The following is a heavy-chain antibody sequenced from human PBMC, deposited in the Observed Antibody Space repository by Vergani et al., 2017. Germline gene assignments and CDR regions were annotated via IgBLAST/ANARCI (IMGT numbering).Heavy chain of an antibody. CDR2: ISSSSITI. Sequence: EVQLVESGGGLVQPGGSLRLSCAASGFTFSSFRMNWVRQAPGKGREWVSYISSSSITIYYADSVKGRFTISRDNAKNSLYLQMNSLRDEDTALYYCARDLRDAYNRDYYYGMDVGGQGTTVTVSS. V-gene: IGHV3-48*02. CDR3: ARDLRDAYNRDYYYGMDV. CDR1: GFTFSSFR. J-gene: IGHJ6*02. D-gene: IGHD5-24*01.